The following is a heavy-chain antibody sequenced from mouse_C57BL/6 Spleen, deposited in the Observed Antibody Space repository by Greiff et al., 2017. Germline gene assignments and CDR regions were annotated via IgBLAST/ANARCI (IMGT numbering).Heavy chain of an antibody. Sequence: QVQLQQSDAELVKPGASVKISCKVSGYTFTDHTIHWIKQRPEQGLEWIGYIYPRDGSTKYNEKFKGKAPLTADKATSTAYMQLNSLTSEDSAVYICARTGLPVYAMDYWGQGTSVTVSS. V-gene: IGHV1-78*01. J-gene: IGHJ4*01. CDR3: ARTGLPVYAMDY. D-gene: IGHD3-1*01. CDR2: IYPRDGST. CDR1: GYTFTDHT.